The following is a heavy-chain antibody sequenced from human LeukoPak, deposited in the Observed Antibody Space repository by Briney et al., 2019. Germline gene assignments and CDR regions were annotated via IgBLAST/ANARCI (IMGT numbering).Heavy chain of an antibody. CDR3: AKDLGRGFRYSSGTSRVGEFFGMDV. V-gene: IGHV3-23*01. Sequence: GGSLRLSCVASGFTFSSYAIKWVRQAPGKGPECVSVISGGGGSTYYADSVTGRFNISRDNAKNTVTLVMNSLRAEDTAVYYCAKDLGRGFRYSSGTSRVGEFFGMDVWGQGTMVTVSS. J-gene: IGHJ6*02. CDR1: GFTFSSYA. D-gene: IGHD3-10*01. CDR2: ISGGGGST.